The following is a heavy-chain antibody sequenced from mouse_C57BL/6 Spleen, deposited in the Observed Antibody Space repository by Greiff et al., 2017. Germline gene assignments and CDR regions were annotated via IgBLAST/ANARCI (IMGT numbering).Heavy chain of an antibody. CDR1: GYTFTSYW. CDR2: IHPNSGST. J-gene: IGHJ1*03. CDR3: ARHWDNWYFDV. V-gene: IGHV1-64*01. Sequence: VQLQQPGAELVKPGASVKLSCKASGYTFTSYWMHWVKQRPGQGLEWIGMIHPNSGSTNYNETFKSKATLTVDKSSSTAYMQLSSLTSEDSAVYYCARHWDNWYFDVWGTGTTVTVSS. D-gene: IGHD4-1*01.